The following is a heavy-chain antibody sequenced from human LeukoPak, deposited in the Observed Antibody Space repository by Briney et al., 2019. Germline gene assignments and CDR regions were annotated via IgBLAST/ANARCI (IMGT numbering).Heavy chain of an antibody. CDR1: GLTFSSYA. Sequence: GGSLRLSCAASGLTFSSYAMSWVRQAPGKGLEWVSAISGSGGSTYYADSVKGRFTISRDNSKNTLYLQMNSLRAEDTAVYYCAKDTRTVVTQPLDYWGQGTLVTVSS. J-gene: IGHJ4*02. D-gene: IGHD4-23*01. CDR3: AKDTRTVVTQPLDY. CDR2: ISGSGGST. V-gene: IGHV3-23*01.